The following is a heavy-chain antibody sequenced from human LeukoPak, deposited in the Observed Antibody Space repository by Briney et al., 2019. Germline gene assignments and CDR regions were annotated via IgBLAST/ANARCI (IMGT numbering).Heavy chain of an antibody. Sequence: PSETLSLTCTVSGYSISSGYYWGWIRQPPGKGLEWIGSIYHSGSTYYNPSLKSRVTISVDTSKNQFSLKLSSVTAADTAVYYCARVSYICWFDPWSQGTLVTVSS. J-gene: IGHJ5*02. V-gene: IGHV4-38-2*02. D-gene: IGHD3-3*02. CDR1: GYSISSGYY. CDR3: ARVSYICWFDP. CDR2: IYHSGST.